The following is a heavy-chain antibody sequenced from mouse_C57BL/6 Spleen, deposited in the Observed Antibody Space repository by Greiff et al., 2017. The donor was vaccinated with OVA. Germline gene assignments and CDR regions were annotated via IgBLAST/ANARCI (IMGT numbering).Heavy chain of an antibody. CDR3: ARRNYYGSSYAWFAY. CDR1: GYTFTDYN. CDR2: INPNNGGT. V-gene: IGHV1-18*01. J-gene: IGHJ3*01. D-gene: IGHD1-1*01. Sequence: QLQQSGPELVKPGASVKIPCKASGYTFTDYNMDWVKQSHGKSLEWIGDINPNNGGTIYNQKFKGKATLTVDKSSSTAYMELRSLTSEDTAVYYCARRNYYGSSYAWFAYWGQGTLVTVSA.